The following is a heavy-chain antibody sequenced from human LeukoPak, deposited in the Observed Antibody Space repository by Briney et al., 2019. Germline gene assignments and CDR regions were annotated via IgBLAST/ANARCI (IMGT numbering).Heavy chain of an antibody. Sequence: PGGSLRLSCAASGFSFSDYYMSWIRQAPGKGLEWVSYISGSTSYTNYADSVKGRFTVSRDNAKNSLYLQMNSLRAEDTALYYCAKPPFGELWSYYYYGLDVWGQGTTVTVSS. CDR3: AKPPFGELWSYYYYGLDV. CDR2: ISGSTSYT. J-gene: IGHJ6*02. D-gene: IGHD3-10*01. V-gene: IGHV3-11*03. CDR1: GFSFSDYY.